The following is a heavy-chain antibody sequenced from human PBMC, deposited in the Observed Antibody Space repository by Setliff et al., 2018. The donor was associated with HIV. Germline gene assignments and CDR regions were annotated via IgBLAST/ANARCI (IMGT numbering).Heavy chain of an antibody. J-gene: IGHJ4*02. CDR1: GFTFRTYA. CDR3: AKGYNADWYFFDY. Sequence: GESLKISCVGSGFTFRTYAMGWVRQAPGKGLEWVSSNSGYGEETYYADSVKGRFSISRDNSKNTLYLQVSSLRADDTAVYYCAKGYNADWYFFDYWGQGTLVTVSS. D-gene: IGHD1-20*01. V-gene: IGHV3-23*01. CDR2: NSGYGEET.